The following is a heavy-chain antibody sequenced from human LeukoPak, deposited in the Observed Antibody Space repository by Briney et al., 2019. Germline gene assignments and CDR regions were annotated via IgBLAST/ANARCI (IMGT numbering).Heavy chain of an antibody. Sequence: LGESLKISCKGFGYNFTSYWISWVRQMPGKGLEWMGRVDPSDSYINYSPSFQGHVTISADKSITTAYLQWSSLRASDTAMYYCARQRTGGRHGDHDYWGQGTLVTVSS. J-gene: IGHJ4*02. D-gene: IGHD3-10*01. CDR2: VDPSDSYI. V-gene: IGHV5-10-1*01. CDR1: GYNFTSYW. CDR3: ARQRTGGRHGDHDY.